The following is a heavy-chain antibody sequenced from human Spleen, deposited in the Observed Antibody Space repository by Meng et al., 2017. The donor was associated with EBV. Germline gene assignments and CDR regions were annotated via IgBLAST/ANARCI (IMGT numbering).Heavy chain of an antibody. CDR2: INHSGST. CDR1: GGSFSGFY. J-gene: IGHJ5*02. V-gene: IGHV4-34*01. D-gene: IGHD2-15*01. Sequence: QVQLQQWGVGLLKPSETLSLTCAVSGGSFSGFYWGWIRQPPGKGLEWIGEINHSGSTNYNPSLKSRVTISIDTSKNQFSLRLNSVTAADTAVYYCARGVQVAWRFDPWGQGTLVTVSS. CDR3: ARGVQVAWRFDP.